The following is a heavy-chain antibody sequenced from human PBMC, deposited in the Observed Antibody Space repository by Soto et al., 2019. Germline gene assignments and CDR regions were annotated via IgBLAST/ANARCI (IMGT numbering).Heavy chain of an antibody. CDR1: GGSFSGYY. J-gene: IGHJ5*02. Sequence: SETLSLTCAVHGGSFSGYYWTWIRQPPGTGLEWIGEINHSGSTNYNPSLKSRVTISVDTSKNQFSLKLTSVTAADTAVYYCASGGTTDWFDPWGQGTLVTVSS. CDR3: ASGGTTDWFDP. D-gene: IGHD1-1*01. CDR2: INHSGST. V-gene: IGHV4-34*01.